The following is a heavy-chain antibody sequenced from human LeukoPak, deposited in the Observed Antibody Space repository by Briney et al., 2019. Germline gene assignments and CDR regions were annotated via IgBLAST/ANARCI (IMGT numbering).Heavy chain of an antibody. D-gene: IGHD1-7*01. V-gene: IGHV3-7*01. CDR3: ATSRTFDY. CDR1: GFTFSSYW. CDR2: IKQDGSEK. J-gene: IGHJ4*02. Sequence: GGSLSLSCVASGFTFSSYWMNWVRQAPGKGLEWVANIKQDGSEKYYVDSVRGRFTISRDNAKDSLYLQMNGLRAEDTAVYYCATSRTFDYWGQGTLVTVSS.